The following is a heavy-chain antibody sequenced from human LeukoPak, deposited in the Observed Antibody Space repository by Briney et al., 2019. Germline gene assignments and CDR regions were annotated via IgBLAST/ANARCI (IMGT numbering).Heavy chain of an antibody. J-gene: IGHJ6*02. Sequence: ASVKVSCKASGYTFTTYGISWVRQAPGHGLEWMGWISAYNGDTNYAKKLQGRVTMTTDPSTSTAYMELRSLRSDDTAVYYCARDFEYDIVLMVYAREYYGMDVWGQGTTVTVSS. CDR1: GYTFTTYG. CDR2: ISAYNGDT. CDR3: ARDFEYDIVLMVYAREYYGMDV. V-gene: IGHV1-18*01. D-gene: IGHD2-8*01.